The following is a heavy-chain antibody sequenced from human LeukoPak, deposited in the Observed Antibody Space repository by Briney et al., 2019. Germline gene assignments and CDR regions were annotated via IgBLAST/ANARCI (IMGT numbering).Heavy chain of an antibody. Sequence: GASVKVSCKASGYTFTGYYMHWVRQAPGQGLEWMGWINPNSGGTNYAQKFQGRVTMTRDTSISTAYMELSRLRSDDTAVYYCARDLEKTSITIFGVVGGYWGQGTLVTVSS. J-gene: IGHJ4*02. CDR2: INPNSGGT. CDR1: GYTFTGYY. V-gene: IGHV1-2*02. CDR3: ARDLEKTSITIFGVVGGY. D-gene: IGHD3-3*01.